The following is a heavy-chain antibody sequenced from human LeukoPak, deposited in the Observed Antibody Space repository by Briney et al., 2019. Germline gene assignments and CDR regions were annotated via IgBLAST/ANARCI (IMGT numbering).Heavy chain of an antibody. Sequence: GGSLRLSCAASGFTFSTYAMSWVRQAPGKGLEWVSVISGTGGRTYYADSVKGRFTISRDSSKNTLYVQMNSLRAEDTAVYYCAKRGAEVGATVAPGDYWGQGTLVTVSS. CDR1: GFTFSTYA. J-gene: IGHJ4*02. CDR3: AKRGAEVGATVAPGDY. V-gene: IGHV3-23*01. CDR2: ISGTGGRT. D-gene: IGHD1-26*01.